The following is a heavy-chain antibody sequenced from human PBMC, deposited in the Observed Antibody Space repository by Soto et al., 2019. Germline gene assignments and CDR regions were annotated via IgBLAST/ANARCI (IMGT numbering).Heavy chain of an antibody. V-gene: IGHV1-69*13. CDR2: IIPIFGTA. D-gene: IGHD4-4*01. Sequence: GASVKVSCKASGGTFSSYAISWVRQAPGQGLEWMGGIIPIFGTANYAQKFQGRVTITADESTSTAYMELSSLRSEDTAVYYCAREGLGGNYVWFDPWGQGTLVTVSS. J-gene: IGHJ5*02. CDR1: GGTFSSYA. CDR3: AREGLGGNYVWFDP.